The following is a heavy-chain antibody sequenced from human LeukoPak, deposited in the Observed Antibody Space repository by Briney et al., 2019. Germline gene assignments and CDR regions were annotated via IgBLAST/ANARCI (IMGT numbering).Heavy chain of an antibody. CDR1: GFTVSSNY. CDR2: IYSGGST. CDR3: ARDLGVWFGELRS. D-gene: IGHD3-10*01. V-gene: IGHV3-66*01. Sequence: GGSLRLSCAASGFTVSSNYMSWVRQTPGKGLEWVSVIYSGGSTYYADSVKGRFTISRDNSKNTLYLQMNSLRAEDTAVYYCARDLGVWFGELRSWGQGTLVTVSS. J-gene: IGHJ5*02.